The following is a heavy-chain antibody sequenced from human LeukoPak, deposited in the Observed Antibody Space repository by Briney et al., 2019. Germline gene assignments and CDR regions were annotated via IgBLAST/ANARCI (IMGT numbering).Heavy chain of an antibody. CDR3: ASDRAPSEDIVLMVYAQYDY. V-gene: IGHV3-7*01. CDR2: LNQDGRER. J-gene: IGHJ4*02. Sequence: GGSLRLSCTASGFTFSNYWMSWVRQAPGKGLEWVANLNQDGRERYYVDSVKGRFTISRDNAKNSVYLQMNSLRAEDTAVYYCASDRAPSEDIVLMVYAQYDYWGQGTLVTVSS. D-gene: IGHD2-8*01. CDR1: GFTFSNYW.